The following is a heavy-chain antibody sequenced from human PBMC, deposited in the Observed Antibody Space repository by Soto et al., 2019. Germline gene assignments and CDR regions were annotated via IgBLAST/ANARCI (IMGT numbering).Heavy chain of an antibody. CDR2: IGPYEGVT. CDR3: ARCYCSVGSCYTCWHFDL. CDR1: GYTFNDYG. J-gene: IGHJ2*01. D-gene: IGHD2-15*01. Sequence: QVQLVQSGAEVKKPGASVRVSCKASGYTFNDYGISWVRQAPGQGLEWMGWIGPYEGVTNHAQTFQGRVTITVDTSTTTADMELRSLRSDDTALYYCARCYCSVGSCYTCWHFDLWGPGTLVTVTA. V-gene: IGHV1-18*01.